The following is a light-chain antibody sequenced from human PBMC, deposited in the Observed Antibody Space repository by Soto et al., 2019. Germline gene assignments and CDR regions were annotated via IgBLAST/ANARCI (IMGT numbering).Light chain of an antibody. CDR2: KVS. Sequence: DVAMTQSPLSLSVTLGQPASISCTSSLSLVNSDGNSNLNWFHQRPGQSPRRLLYKVSNRDSGVRDRFSCSGSGTDFAVKISRVGAEDVGVYYCMQGRHWPSFGRGTRLEI. V-gene: IGKV2-30*01. CDR3: MQGRHWPS. CDR1: LSLVNSDGNSN. J-gene: IGKJ2*03.